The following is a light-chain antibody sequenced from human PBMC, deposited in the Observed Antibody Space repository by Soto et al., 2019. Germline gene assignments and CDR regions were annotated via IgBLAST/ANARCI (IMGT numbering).Light chain of an antibody. Sequence: EMVMTQSPATLSVSPGERATLSCRASQSVSSNLAWYQQKPGQAPRLLIYDASTRATGIPARFSGSGSGIEFTLTISSLQSEDFAVYYWQQYNNWPPGTFGQRTKVEIK. J-gene: IGKJ1*01. CDR2: DAS. V-gene: IGKV3-15*01. CDR3: QQYNNWPPGT. CDR1: QSVSSN.